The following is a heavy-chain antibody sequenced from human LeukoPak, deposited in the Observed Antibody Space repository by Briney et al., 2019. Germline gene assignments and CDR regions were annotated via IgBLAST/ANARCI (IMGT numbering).Heavy chain of an antibody. V-gene: IGHV1-69*05. J-gene: IGHJ4*02. Sequence: GSSVKVSCNASGGSFTSYAISWVRQAPGQGLEWMGRIIPIFGTANYAQKFQGRVTITTDESTSTAYMVPSSLRSEDTAVYYCARRRGLDFDYWGQGTLVIVSS. D-gene: IGHD6-19*01. CDR2: IIPIFGTA. CDR1: GGSFTSYA. CDR3: ARRRGLDFDY.